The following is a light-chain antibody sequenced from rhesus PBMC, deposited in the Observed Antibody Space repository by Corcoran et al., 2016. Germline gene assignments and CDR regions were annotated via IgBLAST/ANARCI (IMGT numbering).Light chain of an antibody. CDR3: QQHDNSPWT. CDR2: KAY. CDR1: QGISNW. Sequence: DIQMTQSPSSLSASVGDRVTITCRASQGISNWLAWYQPKPGKAPKLLIYKAYNLETGVPSRFSGSGSGTDFTLTISSLQPEDIATYYCQQHDNSPWTFGQGTKVEIK. V-gene: IGKV1-69*01. J-gene: IGKJ1*01.